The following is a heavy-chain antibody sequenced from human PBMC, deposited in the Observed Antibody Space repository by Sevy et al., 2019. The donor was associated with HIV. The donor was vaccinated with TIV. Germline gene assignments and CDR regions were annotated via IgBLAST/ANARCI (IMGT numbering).Heavy chain of an antibody. V-gene: IGHV1-8*01. CDR3: ARGNCSGGSCYMYYYYGMDV. Sequence: ASVKVSCKASGYTFTSYDINWVRQATGQGLEWMGWMNPSSGNTGYAQKFQGRVTMTRNTSISTAYMELSSLRSEDTAVYYCARGNCSGGSCYMYYYYGMDVWGQGTTVTVSS. CDR1: GYTFTSYD. D-gene: IGHD2-15*01. J-gene: IGHJ6*02. CDR2: MNPSSGNT.